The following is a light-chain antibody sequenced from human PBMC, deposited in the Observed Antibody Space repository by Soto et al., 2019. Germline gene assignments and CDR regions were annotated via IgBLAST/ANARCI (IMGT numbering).Light chain of an antibody. J-gene: IGLJ2*01. Sequence: QSALPQPASVSGSPGQSITISCTGTSSDVGGYNYVSWYQQHPGKAPKLMIYDVSNRPSGVSNRFSGSKSGNTASLTISGLPAEDEADYYCSSYTSSSPLFGGGTKLTVL. CDR1: SSDVGGYNY. CDR3: SSYTSSSPL. V-gene: IGLV2-14*01. CDR2: DVS.